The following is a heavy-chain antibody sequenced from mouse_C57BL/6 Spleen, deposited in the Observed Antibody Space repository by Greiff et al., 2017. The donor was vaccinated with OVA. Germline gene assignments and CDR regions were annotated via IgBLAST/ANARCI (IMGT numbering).Heavy chain of an antibody. CDR2: ISSGSSTI. J-gene: IGHJ3*01. D-gene: IGHD1-3*01. Sequence: EVQLVESGGGLVKPGGSLKLSCAASGFTFSDYGMHWVRQAPEKGLEWVAYISSGSSTIYYADTVKGRFTISRDNAKNTLFLQMTSLRSEDTAMYYCARNNYVGAWFAYWGQGTLVTVSA. CDR1: GFTFSDYG. V-gene: IGHV5-17*01. CDR3: ARNNYVGAWFAY.